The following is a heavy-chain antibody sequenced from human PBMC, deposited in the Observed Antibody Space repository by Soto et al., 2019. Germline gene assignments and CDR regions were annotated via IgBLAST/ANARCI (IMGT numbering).Heavy chain of an antibody. Sequence: SVKVSCKASGGTFSSYAISWVRQAPGQGLEWMGGIIPIFGTANYAQKFQGRVTITADESTSTAYMELSSLRSEDTAVYYCARERHVLRFLEWLFGYGMDVWGQGTTVTVSS. CDR3: ARERHVLRFLEWLFGYGMDV. V-gene: IGHV1-69*13. J-gene: IGHJ6*02. CDR2: IIPIFGTA. D-gene: IGHD3-3*01. CDR1: GGTFSSYA.